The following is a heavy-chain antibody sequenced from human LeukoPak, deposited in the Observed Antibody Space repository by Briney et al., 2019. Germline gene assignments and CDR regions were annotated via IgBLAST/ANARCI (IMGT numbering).Heavy chain of an antibody. CDR2: IIPIFGTA. D-gene: IGHD5-12*01. J-gene: IGHJ4*02. Sequence: SVKVSCKASGGTFSSDAISWVRQAPGQGLEWMGGIIPIFGTANYAQKFQGRVTITTDESTSTAYMELSSLRSEDTAVYYCAGLSGSAPYFDYWGQGTLVTVSS. V-gene: IGHV1-69*05. CDR1: GGTFSSDA. CDR3: AGLSGSAPYFDY.